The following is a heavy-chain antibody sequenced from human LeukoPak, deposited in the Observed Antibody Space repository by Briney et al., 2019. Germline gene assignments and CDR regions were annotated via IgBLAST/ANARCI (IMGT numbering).Heavy chain of an antibody. Sequence: SVKVSCKASGGTFSSYAISWVRQAPGQGLEWMGGIIPIFGTANYAQKFQGRVTITADESTSTAYMELSSLRSEDTAVYYCARGPDCSSTSCYVYYYYMDVWGKGTTVTISS. J-gene: IGHJ6*03. CDR2: IIPIFGTA. V-gene: IGHV1-69*13. D-gene: IGHD2-2*01. CDR3: ARGPDCSSTSCYVYYYYMDV. CDR1: GGTFSSYA.